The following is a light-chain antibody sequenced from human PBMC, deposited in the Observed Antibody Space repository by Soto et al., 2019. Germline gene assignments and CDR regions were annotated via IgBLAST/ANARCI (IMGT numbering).Light chain of an antibody. V-gene: IGKV3-20*01. CDR1: QSVSSSY. CDR3: QQYGSSPWT. J-gene: IGKJ1*01. Sequence: EIVLTQSPGTLSLSPGERATLSCSASQSVSSSYLAWYQQKPGQAPRPLIYGASSRAIGIPDRFSGSGSGTDFPLTISRLEPEDFAVYYCQQYGSSPWTFGQGTKVEIK. CDR2: GAS.